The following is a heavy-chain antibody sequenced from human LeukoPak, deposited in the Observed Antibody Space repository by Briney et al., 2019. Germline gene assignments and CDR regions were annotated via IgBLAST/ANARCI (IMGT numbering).Heavy chain of an antibody. CDR1: GFTFSGYS. V-gene: IGHV3-21*01. CDR2: ISPSSSYI. J-gene: IGHJ4*02. CDR3: ATYTSSSRVDY. D-gene: IGHD6-6*01. Sequence: GGSLRFSCAASGFTFSGYSMNWVRQAPGKGVEWVSSISPSSSYIYYADSVKGRFTISRDNANNSLFLQMKSLRAEDTAVYYCATYTSSSRVDYWGQGTLVTVSS.